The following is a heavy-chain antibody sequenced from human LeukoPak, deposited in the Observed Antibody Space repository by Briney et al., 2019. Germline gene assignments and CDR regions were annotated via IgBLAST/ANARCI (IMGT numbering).Heavy chain of an antibody. CDR1: GGSISNRRYY. CDR2: MYYSGSS. J-gene: IGHJ5*02. CDR3: ARGYYRSGSYPRWFDP. Sequence: SETLSLTYRVSGGSISNRRYYWGWIREPPGKGLQRFGSMYYSGSSYYKPSLKRPITISVETSKSMFTLKPRYLTAADTAIDYFARGYYRSGSYPRWFDPWGPGTLVTVSS. V-gene: IGHV4-39*06. D-gene: IGHD3-10*01.